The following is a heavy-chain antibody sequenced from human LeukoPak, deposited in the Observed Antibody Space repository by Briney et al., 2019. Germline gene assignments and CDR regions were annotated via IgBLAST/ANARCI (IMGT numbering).Heavy chain of an antibody. V-gene: IGHV4-38-2*01. Sequence: SETLSLTCAVSGYSISSGYYWGWIRQPPGKGLEWIGSIYHSGSTYYNPSLKSRVTISVDTSKNQFSLKLSSVTAADTAVYYCAGSRGSGRYYRRYYYYGMDVWGKGTTVTVSS. CDR2: IYHSGST. J-gene: IGHJ6*04. D-gene: IGHD3-10*01. CDR3: AGSRGSGRYYRRYYYYGMDV. CDR1: GYSISSGYY.